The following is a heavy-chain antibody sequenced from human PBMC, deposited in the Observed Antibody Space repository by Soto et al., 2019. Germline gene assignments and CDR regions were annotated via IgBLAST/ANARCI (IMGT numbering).Heavy chain of an antibody. CDR2: INHSGST. CDR3: ARGRDYYYYYMDV. V-gene: IGHV4-34*01. Sequence: PSETLSLTCAVYGGSFSGYYWSWIRQPPGKGLEWIGEINHSGSTNYNPSLKSRVTISVDTSKNQFSLKLSSVTAADTAVYYCARGRDYYYYYMDVWGKGTTVTVSS. CDR1: GGSFSGYY. J-gene: IGHJ6*03.